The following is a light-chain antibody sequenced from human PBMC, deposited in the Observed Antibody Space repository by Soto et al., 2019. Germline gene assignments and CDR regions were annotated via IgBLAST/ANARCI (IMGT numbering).Light chain of an antibody. CDR2: DAS. J-gene: IGKJ1*01. V-gene: IGKV1-5*01. Sequence: IQMTQSPSTLSASIGDGVTITCRASQSINNRLAWYQQMPGKAPNLLIYDASSLESGVPSRFRGSGSETEFTLTISGLQPDDFATYYCQQFIDGWTFGQGTKVEIK. CDR1: QSINNR. CDR3: QQFIDGWT.